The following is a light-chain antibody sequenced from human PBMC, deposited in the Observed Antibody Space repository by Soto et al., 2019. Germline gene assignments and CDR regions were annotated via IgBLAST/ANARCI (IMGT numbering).Light chain of an antibody. CDR1: RSDVGSYNS. J-gene: IGLJ2*01. CDR2: EVT. Sequence: QSALTQPASVSGSPGQSITISCTGTRSDVGSYNSIAWYQQHPGKAPRVVIFEVTKRPSGISDRFFGSKSGYTASLRISGLQAEDEADYFCLSYAGNSIWLFGGGTKLTVL. CDR3: LSYAGNSIWL. V-gene: IGLV2-23*02.